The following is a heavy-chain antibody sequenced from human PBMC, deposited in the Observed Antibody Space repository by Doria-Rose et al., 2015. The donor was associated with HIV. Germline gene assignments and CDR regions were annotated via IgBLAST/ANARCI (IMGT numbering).Heavy chain of an antibody. CDR2: INPSGGST. D-gene: IGHD6-13*01. V-gene: IGHV1-46*01. CDR1: GYTFTSYY. CDR3: ARDWRYSSSPKGIDY. Sequence: VSCKASGYTFTSYYIHWVRQAPGQGLEWMGIINPSGGSTNYAHKFQGRVTMTRDTSTSTVYMELSSLRSEDTAVCYCARDWRYSSSPKGIDYWGQGTLVTVSS. J-gene: IGHJ4*02.